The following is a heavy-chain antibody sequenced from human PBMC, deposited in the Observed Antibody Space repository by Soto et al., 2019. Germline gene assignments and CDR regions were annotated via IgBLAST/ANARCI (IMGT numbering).Heavy chain of an antibody. D-gene: IGHD2-15*01. V-gene: IGHV3-23*01. CDR1: GFTFSNYA. J-gene: IGHJ4*02. CDR3: AIGGGSCCFDS. CDR2: MSGSGGST. Sequence: EVQLLESGGGLAQPGGSLRLSCVASGFTFSNYAMSWVRQAPGKGLEWVSAMSGSGGSTYYADSVKGRFTISRDSSKNTLYLQMNSLRAEDTGVYYCAIGGGSCCFDSWGQGTLVTVSS.